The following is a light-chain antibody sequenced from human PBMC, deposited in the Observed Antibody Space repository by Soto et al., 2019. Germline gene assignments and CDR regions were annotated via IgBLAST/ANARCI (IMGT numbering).Light chain of an antibody. CDR1: SSDVGGYKY. CDR3: SSYRDNSVI. V-gene: IGLV2-14*03. CDR2: DVS. Sequence: QSVLRQPASVSGSPGQSITISCTGTSSDVGGYKYVSWYQQHPGKAPKLMIYDVSNRPPGVSDRFSGSKSGNTASLTISGLQAEDEADYYCSSYRDNSVIFGGGTKVTVL. J-gene: IGLJ2*01.